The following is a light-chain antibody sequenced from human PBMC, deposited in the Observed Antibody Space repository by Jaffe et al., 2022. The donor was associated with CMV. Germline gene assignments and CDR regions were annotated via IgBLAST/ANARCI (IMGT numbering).Light chain of an antibody. CDR1: MSNIGAGYD. V-gene: IGLV1-40*01. CDR2: ENH. Sequence: QSVLTQPPSVSGDPGQRVTMSCAGSMSNIGAGYDVQWYQQLPGRAPKLLIYENHHRPSGVPDRFSGSRSGTSASLAITGLQSDDAADYYCQSYDRSLSVVFGGGTKVTVL. CDR3: QSYDRSLSVV. J-gene: IGLJ3*02.